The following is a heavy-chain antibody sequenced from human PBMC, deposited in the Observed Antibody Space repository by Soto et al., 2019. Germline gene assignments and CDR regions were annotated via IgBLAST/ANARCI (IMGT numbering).Heavy chain of an antibody. J-gene: IGHJ4*02. CDR2: INHSGST. D-gene: IGHD6-13*01. Sequence: SETLSLTCAVYGGSFSGYYWSWIRQPPGKGPEWIGEINHSGSTNYNPSLKSRVTISVDTSKNQFSLKLSSVTAADTAVYYCARGRGSSSWFDYWGQGTLVTVSS. CDR1: GGSFSGYY. CDR3: ARGRGSSSWFDY. V-gene: IGHV4-34*01.